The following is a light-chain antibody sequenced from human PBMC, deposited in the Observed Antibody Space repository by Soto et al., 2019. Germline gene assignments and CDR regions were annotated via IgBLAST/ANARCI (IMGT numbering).Light chain of an antibody. CDR2: WAS. J-gene: IGKJ2*01. CDR1: QSVLYSSNNKNY. CDR3: QQYYSTPT. V-gene: IGKV4-1*01. Sequence: DIVMTQSPDSLAVSLGERATINCKSSQSVLYSSNNKNYLAWYQQKPGQPPKLLIYWASTRDSAVPDRFSGSGSGTDFTLTISSLQAEDVAVYYCQQYYSTPTFGQGTKLEIK.